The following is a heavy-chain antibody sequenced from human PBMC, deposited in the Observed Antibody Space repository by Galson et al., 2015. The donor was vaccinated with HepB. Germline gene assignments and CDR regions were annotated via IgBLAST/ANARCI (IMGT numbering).Heavy chain of an antibody. V-gene: IGHV2-5*02. CDR3: AHRRPGYDAFV. CDR2: IYWDDDK. Sequence: PALVKPTQTLTLTCTFSGFSLSTRGVGVGWIRQPPAKALEWLALIYWDDDKRFSPSLKSRLTITKDTSKNQVVLTMTNVDPVDTATYYCAHRRPGYDAFVWGQGTMVTVSS. J-gene: IGHJ3*01. CDR1: GFSLSTRGVG. D-gene: IGHD2-15*01.